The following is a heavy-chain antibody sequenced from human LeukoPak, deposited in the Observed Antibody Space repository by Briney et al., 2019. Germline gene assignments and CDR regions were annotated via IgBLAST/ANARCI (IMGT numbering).Heavy chain of an antibody. CDR2: IKPDGSEK. D-gene: IGHD4-11*01. CDR3: AKDRANDYSNYGGSYYFDY. J-gene: IGHJ4*02. Sequence: GGSLRLSCAASGFTFSSYWMSWVRQAPGKGLEWVANIKPDGSEKHYVDSVRGRLTIARDNAKNSLYLQMNSLRAEDTAVYYCAKDRANDYSNYGGSYYFDYWGQGTLVTVSS. CDR1: GFTFSSYW. V-gene: IGHV3-7*03.